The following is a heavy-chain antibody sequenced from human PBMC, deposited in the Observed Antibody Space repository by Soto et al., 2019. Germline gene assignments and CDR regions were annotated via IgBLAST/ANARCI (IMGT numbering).Heavy chain of an antibody. D-gene: IGHD4-17*01. J-gene: IGHJ5*02. CDR1: GFTFSSYA. Sequence: EVQLLESGGGLVQPGGSPRLSCAASGFTFSSYAMSWVRQAPGKGLEWVSAISGSGGSTYYADSVKGRFTISRDNSKNTLYLQMNSLRAEDTAVYYCAKDHGPVPHGNWFDPWGQGTLVTVSS. CDR3: AKDHGPVPHGNWFDP. V-gene: IGHV3-23*01. CDR2: ISGSGGST.